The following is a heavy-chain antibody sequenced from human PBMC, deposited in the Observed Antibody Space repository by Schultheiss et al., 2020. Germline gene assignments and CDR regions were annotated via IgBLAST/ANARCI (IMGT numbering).Heavy chain of an antibody. CDR3: ARTSSHRSLDYYGMDV. D-gene: IGHD2-2*01. Sequence: GGSLRLSCAAFGFTFSSYGMHWVRQAPGKGLEWVAVIWYDGSNKYYADSVKGRFTISRDNSKNTLYLQMNSLRAEDTAVYYCARTSSHRSLDYYGMDVWGQGTTVTVSS. CDR1: GFTFSSYG. J-gene: IGHJ6*02. V-gene: IGHV3-33*01. CDR2: IWYDGSNK.